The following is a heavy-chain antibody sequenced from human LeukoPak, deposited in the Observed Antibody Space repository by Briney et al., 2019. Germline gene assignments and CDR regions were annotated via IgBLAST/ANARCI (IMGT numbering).Heavy chain of an antibody. CDR1: GFTFSSHA. CDR2: ISGSGGST. CDR3: AKTSLGGPYNWFDP. J-gene: IGHJ5*02. V-gene: IGHV3-23*01. D-gene: IGHD3-16*01. Sequence: QTGGSLRLSCAASGFTFSSHAMSWVRQAPGKGLEWVSAISGSGGSTYYADSVKGRFTISRDNSKNTLYLQMNSLRAEDTAVYYCAKTSLGGPYNWFDPWGQGTLVTVSS.